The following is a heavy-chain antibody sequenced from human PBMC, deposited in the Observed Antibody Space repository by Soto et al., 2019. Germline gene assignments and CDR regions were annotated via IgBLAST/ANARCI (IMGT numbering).Heavy chain of an antibody. CDR3: VRNGVAATRLPDHYYYYYYMDV. D-gene: IGHD2-15*01. V-gene: IGHV3-7*01. Sequence: GGSLRLSCAASGFTFSSYWMSWVRQAPGKGLEWVANIKQDGSEKYYVDSVKGRFTISRDNAKNSLYLQMNSLRAEDTAVYYCVRNGVAATRLPDHYYYYYYMDVWGKGTTVTVSS. J-gene: IGHJ6*03. CDR2: IKQDGSEK. CDR1: GFTFSSYW.